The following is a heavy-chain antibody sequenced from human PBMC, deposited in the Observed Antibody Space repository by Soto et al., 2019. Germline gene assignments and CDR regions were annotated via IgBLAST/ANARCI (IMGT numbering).Heavy chain of an antibody. D-gene: IGHD2-15*01. J-gene: IGHJ4*02. CDR2: IYYSGST. CDR3: ASGYCSGGSCPFGY. CDR1: GGSISSSSYY. V-gene: IGHV4-39*01. Sequence: PSETLSLTCTVSGGSISSSSYYWGWIRQPPGKGLEWIGSIYYSGSTYYNPSLKSRVTISVDTSKNQFSLKLSSVTAADTAVYYCASGYCSGGSCPFGYWGQGTLVTSPQ.